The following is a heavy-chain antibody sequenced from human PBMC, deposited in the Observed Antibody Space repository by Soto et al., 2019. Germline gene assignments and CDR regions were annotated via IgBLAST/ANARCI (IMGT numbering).Heavy chain of an antibody. V-gene: IGHV3-23*01. D-gene: IGHD3-22*01. Sequence: GGSLRLSCAASGFTFSSYAMSWVRQAPGKGLEWVSAISGSGGSTYYADSVKGRFTISRDNSKNTLYLQMNSLRAEDTAVYYCAKVYYTHPLNYYYGMDVWGQGTTVTVSS. CDR3: AKVYYTHPLNYYYGMDV. CDR2: ISGSGGST. J-gene: IGHJ6*02. CDR1: GFTFSSYA.